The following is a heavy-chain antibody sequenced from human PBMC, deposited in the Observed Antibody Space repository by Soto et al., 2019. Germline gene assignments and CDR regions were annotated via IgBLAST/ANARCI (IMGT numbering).Heavy chain of an antibody. CDR3: ARDLVGATTEYFQH. V-gene: IGHV3-66*01. J-gene: IGHJ1*01. Sequence: GGSLGLSCAASGFTVSSNYMGWVRQAPGKGLEWVSVIYSGGGTYYADSVKGRFTISRDNSKNTLYLQMNSLRAEDTAVYYCARDLVGATTEYFQHWGQGTLVTVSS. D-gene: IGHD1-26*01. CDR1: GFTVSSNY. CDR2: IYSGGGT.